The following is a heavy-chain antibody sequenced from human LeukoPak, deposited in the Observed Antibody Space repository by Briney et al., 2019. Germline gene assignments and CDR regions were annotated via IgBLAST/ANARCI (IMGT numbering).Heavy chain of an antibody. J-gene: IGHJ4*02. CDR1: GFTFSSYA. Sequence: QTGGSPRLSCAASGFTFSSYAMSWVRQAPEKGLEWVSTISGSGGGTYYADSVKGRFTISRDDSKNTLYLQMNSLRAEDTAVYYCVKDLGRYRNNCFDYWGRGTLVTVSS. CDR3: VKDLGRYRNNCFDY. V-gene: IGHV3-23*01. CDR2: ISGSGGGT. D-gene: IGHD1-26*01.